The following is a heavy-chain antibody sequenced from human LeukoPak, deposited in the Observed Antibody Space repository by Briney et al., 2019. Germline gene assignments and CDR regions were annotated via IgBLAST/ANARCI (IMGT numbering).Heavy chain of an antibody. V-gene: IGHV1-69*05. CDR1: GGTYSSYA. J-gene: IGHJ4*02. CDR2: IIPIFGTA. Sequence: SVKVSCKASGGTYSSYAISWVRQAPGQGLEWMGRIIPIFGTANYAQKFQGRVTITTDESTSTAYMELSSLRSEDTAVYYCARSSDYYGSGSYPHWGQGTLVTVSS. D-gene: IGHD3-10*01. CDR3: ARSSDYYGSGSYPH.